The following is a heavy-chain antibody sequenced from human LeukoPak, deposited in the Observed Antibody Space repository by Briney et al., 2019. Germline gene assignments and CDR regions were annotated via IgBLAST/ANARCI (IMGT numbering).Heavy chain of an antibody. CDR3: ARSSLRYNSGLSDY. J-gene: IGHJ4*02. Sequence: PSETLSLTCTVSGGSISSGSYYWGWIRQPPGKGLEWIGSIYYSGTTYYNPSLKSRVTISVDTSKNQFSLKLSSVTAADTALYYCARSSLRYNSGLSDYWGQGTLVTVSS. D-gene: IGHD6-19*01. V-gene: IGHV4-39*01. CDR2: IYYSGTT. CDR1: GGSISSGSYY.